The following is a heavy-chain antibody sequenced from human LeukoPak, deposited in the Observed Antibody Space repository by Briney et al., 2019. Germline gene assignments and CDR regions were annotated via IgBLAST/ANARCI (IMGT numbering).Heavy chain of an antibody. CDR2: ISGSGGST. D-gene: IGHD2-21*01. CDR3: ARGGLAGEKDDAFDI. V-gene: IGHV3-23*01. J-gene: IGHJ3*02. CDR1: GFTFSSYA. Sequence: GGSLRLSCAASGFTFSSYAMSWVRQAPGKGLEWVSAISGSGGSTYYADSVKGRFTISRDNAKNSLYLQMNSLRAEDTAVYYCARGGLAGEKDDAFDIWGQGTMVTVSS.